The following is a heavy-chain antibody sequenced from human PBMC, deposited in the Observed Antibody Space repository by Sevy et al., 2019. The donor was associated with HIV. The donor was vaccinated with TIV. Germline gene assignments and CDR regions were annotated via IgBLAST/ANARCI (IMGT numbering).Heavy chain of an antibody. CDR2: IYYSGST. Sequence: SETLSLTCTVSGGSISSYYWSWIRQPPGKGLEWIGYIYYSGSTNYNPSLKSRVTISVDTSKNQFSLKLSSVTAADTAVYYCPRHGGVVIMPYYCYYMDVWGKGTTVTVSS. J-gene: IGHJ6*03. CDR3: PRHGGVVIMPYYCYYMDV. CDR1: GGSISSYY. D-gene: IGHD3-3*01. V-gene: IGHV4-59*08.